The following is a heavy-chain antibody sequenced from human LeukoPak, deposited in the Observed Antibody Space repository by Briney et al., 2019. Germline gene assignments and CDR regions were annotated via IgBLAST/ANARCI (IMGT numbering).Heavy chain of an antibody. Sequence: GGSLRLSCAGSGFTFSSAWMTWVRQTPGKGLGWVGHIKSRTDGGTTDYAAAVKGRFTVSRDDSTNTVYLQMNSLKTEDSAVYYCATEFYRNGYNFWGQGTLVTVSS. CDR2: IKSRTDGGTT. V-gene: IGHV3-15*01. J-gene: IGHJ4*02. CDR1: GFTFSSAW. D-gene: IGHD5-24*01. CDR3: ATEFYRNGYNF.